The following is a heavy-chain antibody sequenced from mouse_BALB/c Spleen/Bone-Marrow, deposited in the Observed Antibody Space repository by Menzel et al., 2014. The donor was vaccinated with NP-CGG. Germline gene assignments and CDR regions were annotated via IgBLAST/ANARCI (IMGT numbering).Heavy chain of an antibody. CDR2: INPDSRTI. CDR1: GFDFRRYW. V-gene: IGHV4-1*02. J-gene: IGHJ2*01. CDR3: ARGNYYGHLDY. Sequence: EVVLVESGGGLVQPGGSLKLSCAASGFDFRRYWMSWVRQAPGKGLQWIGEINPDSRTINYTPSLKDKFIISRDNAKNTLYLQMSKVRPEDTALYFCARGNYYGHLDYWGQGTTLTVSS. D-gene: IGHD2-1*01.